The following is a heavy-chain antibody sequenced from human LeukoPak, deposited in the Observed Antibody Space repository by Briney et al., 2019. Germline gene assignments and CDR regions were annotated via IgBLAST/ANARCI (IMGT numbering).Heavy chain of an antibody. J-gene: IGHJ4*02. D-gene: IGHD3-10*01. CDR1: GFTFDDYA. Sequence: GRSLRLSCAASGFTFDDYAMHWVRQAPGKGLEWVSCISWNSDSIGYADSVKGRFTISRDNAKNSLYLQMNSLRAEDTALYYCAKDILYGSGSSSGLDYWGQGTLVTVSS. CDR2: ISWNSDSI. V-gene: IGHV3-9*01. CDR3: AKDILYGSGSSSGLDY.